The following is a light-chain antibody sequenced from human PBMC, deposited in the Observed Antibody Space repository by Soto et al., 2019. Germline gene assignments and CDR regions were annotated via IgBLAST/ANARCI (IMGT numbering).Light chain of an antibody. V-gene: IGLV2-8*01. J-gene: IGLJ2*01. CDR3: SSYAGTKNFGV. Sequence: QSALTQRPSASGSPGQSVTISCTGTSSDVGGYNYVSWYQQHPGKVPKLLIYEVSERPSGVPDRFSGSKSGNTASLTVSGLQAEDEADYYCSSYAGTKNFGVFGGGTKVTVL. CDR2: EVS. CDR1: SSDVGGYNY.